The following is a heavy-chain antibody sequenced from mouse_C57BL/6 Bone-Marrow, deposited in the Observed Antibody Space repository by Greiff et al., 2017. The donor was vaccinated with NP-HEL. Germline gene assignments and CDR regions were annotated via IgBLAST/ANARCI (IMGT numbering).Heavy chain of an antibody. V-gene: IGHV1-55*01. D-gene: IGHD1-1*01. J-gene: IGHJ2*01. CDR2: IYPGSGST. Sequence: VQLQQPGAELVKPGASVKMSCKASGYTFTSYWITWVKQRPGQGLEWIGDIYPGSGSTNYNEKFKSKATLTVDTSSSTAYMQLSSLTSEDSAVYYCARNPITTVVATDYWGKGTTLTVAS. CDR1: GYTFTSYW. CDR3: ARNPITTVVATDY.